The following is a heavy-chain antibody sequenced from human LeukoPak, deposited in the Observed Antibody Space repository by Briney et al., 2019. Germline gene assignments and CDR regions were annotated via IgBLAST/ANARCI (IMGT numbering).Heavy chain of an antibody. CDR2: IYYSGST. V-gene: IGHV4-39*07. CDR1: GGSISSSSYY. J-gene: IGHJ4*02. CDR3: AMGTVGYCSGGSCYTLDY. D-gene: IGHD2-15*01. Sequence: SETLSLTCTVSGGSISSSSYYWGWIRQPPGKGLEWIGGIYYSGSTYYNPSLKSRVTISVDTSKNQFSLKLSSVTAADTAVYYCAMGTVGYCSGGSCYTLDYWGQGTLVTVSS.